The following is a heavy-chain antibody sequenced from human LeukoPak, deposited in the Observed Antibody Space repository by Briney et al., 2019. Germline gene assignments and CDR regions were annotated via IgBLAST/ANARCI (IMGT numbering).Heavy chain of an antibody. CDR2: INHSGST. V-gene: IGHV4-34*01. D-gene: IGHD5-18*01. CDR3: ARGLDTAMSSGLKYYFYY. CDR1: GGSFSGYY. Sequence: SETLSLTCAVYGGSFSGYYWSWIRQPPGKGLEWIGEINHSGSTNYNPSLKSRVTISVDTSKNQFSPKLSTVTAADTAVYYCARGLDTAMSSGLKYYFYYWGQGTLVTVSP. J-gene: IGHJ4*02.